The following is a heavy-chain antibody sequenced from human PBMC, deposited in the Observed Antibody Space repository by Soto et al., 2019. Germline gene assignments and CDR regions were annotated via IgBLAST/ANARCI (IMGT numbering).Heavy chain of an antibody. CDR3: ARDMTRTVVPYFDF. Sequence: SVKVSCKASGGTFRNYFVNWVLQAPGQGLEWMGRIIPISGAANYAQKFQGRVTITADKSTSTSYMELSSLRSEDTAVYYCARDMTRTVVPYFDFWGQGTLVTVSS. CDR2: IIPISGAA. D-gene: IGHD1-7*01. V-gene: IGHV1-69*06. J-gene: IGHJ4*02. CDR1: GGTFRNYF.